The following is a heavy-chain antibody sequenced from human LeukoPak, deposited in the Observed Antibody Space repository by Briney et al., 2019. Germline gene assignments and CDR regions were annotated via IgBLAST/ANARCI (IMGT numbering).Heavy chain of an antibody. D-gene: IGHD2-15*01. J-gene: IGHJ4*02. Sequence: GGSLRLSCAASGFTVSRNYMSWVRQAPGKGLEWVSVVYSGGSTYYADSVKGRFTISRDNSKNTLYLQMNSLRAEDTAVYYCAKSRGYFSGGSSYPFDYWGQGTLVTVS. V-gene: IGHV3-66*01. CDR2: VYSGGST. CDR3: AKSRGYFSGGSSYPFDY. CDR1: GFTVSRNY.